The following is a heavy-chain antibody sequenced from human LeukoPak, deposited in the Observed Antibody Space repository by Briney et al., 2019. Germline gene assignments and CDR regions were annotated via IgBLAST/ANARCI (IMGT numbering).Heavy chain of an antibody. CDR2: INWNGGST. J-gene: IGHJ6*03. D-gene: IGHD2-21*02. Sequence: GRSLRLSCAASGFTFDDYGMSWVRQAPGKGLEWVSGINWNGGSTGYADSVKGRFTISRDNAKNSLYLQMNSLRAEDTALYYCARGGDYDYYYYMDVWGKGTTVTVSS. CDR3: ARGGDYDYYYYMDV. V-gene: IGHV3-20*04. CDR1: GFTFDDYG.